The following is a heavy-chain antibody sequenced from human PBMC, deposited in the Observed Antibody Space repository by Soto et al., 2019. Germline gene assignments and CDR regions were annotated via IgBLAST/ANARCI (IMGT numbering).Heavy chain of an antibody. Sequence: QVQLQESGPGLVKPSGTLSLTCAVSGGSISSSNWWSWVRQPPGKGLEWIGEIYHSGSTNYNPSLKSRVTISVDKSKNQFSLKLSSVTAADTAVYYCARDKRRLVVVTAIRGGYFHYWGQGTLVTVSS. CDR2: IYHSGST. CDR1: GGSISSSNW. D-gene: IGHD2-21*02. CDR3: ARDKRRLVVVTAIRGGYFHY. V-gene: IGHV4-4*02. J-gene: IGHJ4*02.